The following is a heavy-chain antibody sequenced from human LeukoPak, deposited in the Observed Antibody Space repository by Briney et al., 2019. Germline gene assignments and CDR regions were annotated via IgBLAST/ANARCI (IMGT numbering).Heavy chain of an antibody. CDR3: ARAGAAGQDAFDI. V-gene: IGHV3-48*01. D-gene: IGHD6-13*01. Sequence: GGSLRLSCAASGFTFTMFGMNWVRQAPGKGLEWVSYIDARSGIVYYADSVQGRFTISRDDAKDSVFLQMNSLRAEDTAVYYCARAGAAGQDAFDIWGQGTMVTVSS. CDR1: GFTFTMFG. J-gene: IGHJ3*02. CDR2: IDARSGIV.